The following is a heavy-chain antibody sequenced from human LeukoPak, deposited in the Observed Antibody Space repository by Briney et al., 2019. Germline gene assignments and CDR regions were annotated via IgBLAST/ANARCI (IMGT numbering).Heavy chain of an antibody. D-gene: IGHD3-3*01. CDR3: ARDRPGVVAAAPHY. V-gene: IGHV3-74*01. Sequence: GGSLRLSCAASGFTFSSYWMHWVRQAPGKGLVWVSRINSDGSSTSYADSVKGRFTISRDNAKDTLYLQMNSLRAEDAAVYYCARDRPGVVAAAPHYWGQGTLVTVSS. J-gene: IGHJ4*02. CDR2: INSDGSST. CDR1: GFTFSSYW.